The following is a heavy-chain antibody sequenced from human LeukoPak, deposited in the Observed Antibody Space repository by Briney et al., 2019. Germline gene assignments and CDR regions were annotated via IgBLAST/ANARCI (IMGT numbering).Heavy chain of an antibody. CDR3: ARGGSAYSSSNPQYDY. V-gene: IGHV1-18*01. Sequence: GASVKVSCKASGYTFTSYGISWVRQAPGQGLEWMGWISAYNGNTNYAQKLQGRVTMTTDTSTSTACMELRSLRSDDTAVYYCARGGSAYSSSNPQYDYWGQGTLVTVSS. D-gene: IGHD6-13*01. CDR2: ISAYNGNT. J-gene: IGHJ4*02. CDR1: GYTFTSYG.